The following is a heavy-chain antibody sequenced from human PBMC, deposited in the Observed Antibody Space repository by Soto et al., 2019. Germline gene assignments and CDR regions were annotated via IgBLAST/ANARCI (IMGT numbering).Heavy chain of an antibody. CDR3: AHRPCGSFLFDY. CDR2: IYWNGDK. J-gene: IGHJ4*02. Sequence: QITLKESGPTLVKPTQTLTLTCTFSGFSLSTSGVGVGWIRQSPGKALQWLALIYWNGDKRYNPSLKTRLTITKDASKNQVVLTLANMDPVYTDTYYCAHRPCGSFLFDYLGQGTLVTVSS. V-gene: IGHV2-5*01. D-gene: IGHD5-12*01. CDR1: GFSLSTSGVG.